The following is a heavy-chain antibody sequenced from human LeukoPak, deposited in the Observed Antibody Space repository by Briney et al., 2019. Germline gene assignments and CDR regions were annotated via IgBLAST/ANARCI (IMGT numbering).Heavy chain of an antibody. Sequence: ASVKVSCKASGYTFTSYYMHWVRQAPGQGREWMGIINPRGGSTSYAQKFQGRVTMTRDMSTSTVYMELSSLRSEDTAVYYCARRVMSSSWEGGAFDIWGQGTMVTVSS. D-gene: IGHD6-13*01. J-gene: IGHJ3*02. CDR2: INPRGGST. V-gene: IGHV1-46*01. CDR3: ARRVMSSSWEGGAFDI. CDR1: GYTFTSYY.